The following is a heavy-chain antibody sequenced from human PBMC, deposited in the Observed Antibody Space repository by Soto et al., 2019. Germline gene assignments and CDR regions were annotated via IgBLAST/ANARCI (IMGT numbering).Heavy chain of an antibody. D-gene: IGHD2-21*02. CDR2: ISAYNGNT. J-gene: IGHJ1*01. CDR3: ARDVLPYCGSDCYPGDFHH. CDR1: GYTFPNYG. Sequence: QVQLVQSGVEVKKPGASVKVSCKASGYTFPNYGINWVRQAPGQGLEWMGWISAYNGNTDYAQKLQGRVTMTTDTSTTTAYMEVTNLRSDDTAVYYCARDVLPYCGSDCYPGDFHHWGQGTLVIVSS. V-gene: IGHV1-18*04.